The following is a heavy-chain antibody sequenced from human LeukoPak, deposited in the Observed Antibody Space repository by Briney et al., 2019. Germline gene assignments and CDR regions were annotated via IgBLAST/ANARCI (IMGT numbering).Heavy chain of an antibody. D-gene: IGHD5-24*01. CDR1: GDSVTSGGYF. CDR2: ISNSGTT. Sequence: PSETLSLTCTVSGDSVTSGGYFWTWIRQHPGKGLEWIGYISNSGTTSYNPSLKSRVSISVDTSNNQFSLRLSSVTAADTAVYYCARHGDGYNPFDYWGQGTLVTVSS. V-gene: IGHV4-31*03. J-gene: IGHJ4*02. CDR3: ARHGDGYNPFDY.